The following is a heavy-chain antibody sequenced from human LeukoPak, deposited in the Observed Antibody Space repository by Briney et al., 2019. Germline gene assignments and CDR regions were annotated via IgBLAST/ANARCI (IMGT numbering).Heavy chain of an antibody. CDR2: ISSSSSYI. D-gene: IGHD3-16*01. J-gene: IGHJ4*02. CDR1: GFTFSSYS. Sequence: GGSLRLSCAASGFTFSSYSMNWVRQAPGKGLEWVSSISSSSSYIYYADSVKGRFTISRDNAKNSLYLQMNSLRAEDTAVYYCARDGAFTLGGVIGGQGTLVTVSS. CDR3: ARDGAFTLGGVI. V-gene: IGHV3-21*01.